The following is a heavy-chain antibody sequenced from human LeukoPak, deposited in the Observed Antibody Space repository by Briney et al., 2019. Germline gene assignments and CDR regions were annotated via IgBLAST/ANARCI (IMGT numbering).Heavy chain of an antibody. CDR3: ARAGYSSPWAFDY. D-gene: IGHD6-13*01. V-gene: IGHV3-66*02. J-gene: IGHJ4*02. Sequence: GGSLRLSCAASGFTVSSNYMSWVRQAPGKGLEWVSVIYSGGSTYYADSVKGRFTISRDNSKNTLYLQMNSLRAGDTAVYYSARAGYSSPWAFDYWGQGTLVTVSS. CDR2: IYSGGST. CDR1: GFTVSSNY.